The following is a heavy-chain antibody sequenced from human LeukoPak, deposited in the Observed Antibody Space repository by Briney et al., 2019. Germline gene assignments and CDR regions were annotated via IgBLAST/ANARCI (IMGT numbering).Heavy chain of an antibody. CDR3: ARGEFDGGVYFDY. Sequence: SETLSLTCTVSGGSISSSSYYWGWIRQPPGKGLEWIGEIYHSGSTNYNPSLILKSRVTISVDKSKNQFSLKLSSVTAADTAVYYCARGEFDGGVYFDYWGQGTLVTVSS. J-gene: IGHJ4*02. D-gene: IGHD3-16*01. CDR2: IYHSGST. CDR1: GGSISSSSYY. V-gene: IGHV4-39*07.